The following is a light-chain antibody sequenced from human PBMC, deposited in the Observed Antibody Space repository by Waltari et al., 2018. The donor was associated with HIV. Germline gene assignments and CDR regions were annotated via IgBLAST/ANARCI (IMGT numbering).Light chain of an antibody. J-gene: IGLJ2*01. Sequence: YGLTQAPSVSVSPGQTASIPCSRDELGDKYASWYQQKPGQSPVLVIYQDNKRPSGIPERFSGSNSGNTATLTISGTQAMDEADYYCQAWDKTVVFGGGTKLTVV. V-gene: IGLV3-1*01. CDR3: QAWDKTVV. CDR1: ELGDKY. CDR2: QDN.